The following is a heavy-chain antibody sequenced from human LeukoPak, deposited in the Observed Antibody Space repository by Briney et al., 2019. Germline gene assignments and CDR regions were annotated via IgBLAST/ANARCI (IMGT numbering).Heavy chain of an antibody. CDR1: GFTFSSYA. V-gene: IGHV3-23*01. CDR2: ISGSGGST. Sequence: GGSLRLSCAASGFTFSSYAMSWVRQAPGKGLEWVSAISGSGGSTYYADSVKGRFTISRDNSKNTLYLQMNSLGAEDTAVYYCAKDSSGPEYYFDYWGQGTLVTVSS. CDR3: AKDSSGPEYYFDY. D-gene: IGHD6-19*01. J-gene: IGHJ4*02.